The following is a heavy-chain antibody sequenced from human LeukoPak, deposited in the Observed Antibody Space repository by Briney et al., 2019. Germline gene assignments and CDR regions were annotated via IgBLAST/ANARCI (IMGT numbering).Heavy chain of an antibody. CDR2: FDPEDGET. J-gene: IGHJ5*02. CDR3: ATLGGGYCSSTSCSIWESNWFDP. CDR1: GYTLTELS. Sequence: GASVKVSCKVSGYTLTELSMHWVRQAPGKGLEWMGGFDPEDGETIYAQKFQGRVTMTEDTSTDTAYMELSSLRSEDTAVYYCATLGGGYCSSTSCSIWESNWFDPRGQGTLVTVSS. V-gene: IGHV1-24*01. D-gene: IGHD2-2*01.